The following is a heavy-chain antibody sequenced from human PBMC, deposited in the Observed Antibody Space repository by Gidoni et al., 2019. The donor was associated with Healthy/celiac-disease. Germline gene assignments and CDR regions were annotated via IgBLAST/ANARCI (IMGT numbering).Heavy chain of an antibody. V-gene: IGHV3-21*01. CDR2: MSSSSSYI. Sequence: EVQLVESGGGLVKPGGSLRLSCPASGFTFSSYSMDWVRQAPGKGLEWVSSMSSSSSYINYADSVKGRFTISRDNAKNSLYLQMNSLRAEDTAVYYCARDPDFWSGYPFDYWGQGTLVTVSS. D-gene: IGHD3-3*01. CDR3: ARDPDFWSGYPFDY. J-gene: IGHJ4*02. CDR1: GFTFSSYS.